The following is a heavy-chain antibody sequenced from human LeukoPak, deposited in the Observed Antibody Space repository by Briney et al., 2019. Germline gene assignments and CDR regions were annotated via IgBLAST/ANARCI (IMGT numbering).Heavy chain of an antibody. CDR1: GGSFSGYY. CDR3: ARSYDSSGYYYAGNWFDP. J-gene: IGHJ5*02. Sequence: SETLSLTCAVYGGSFSGYYWSWIRQPPGKGLEWIGEINHSGSTNYNPSLKSRVTISVDTSKNQFSLKLSSATAADTAVYYCARSYDSSGYYYAGNWFDPWGQGTLVTVSS. V-gene: IGHV4-34*01. D-gene: IGHD3-22*01. CDR2: INHSGST.